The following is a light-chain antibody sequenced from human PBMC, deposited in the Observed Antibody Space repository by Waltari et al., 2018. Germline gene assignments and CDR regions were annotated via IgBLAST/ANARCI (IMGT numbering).Light chain of an antibody. CDR3: QQYNNLPPMYT. CDR2: AAA. CDR1: DSVSSN. V-gene: IGKV3-15*01. Sequence: EMGMTESPATLSVSPGEGANLSCRASDSVSSNLALDQQKPGHASRLLIDAAATMATGVPARFSGGGSGTECTLTISNMQSEDFAVYYCQQYNNLPPMYTFGQGTKLEIK. J-gene: IGKJ2*01.